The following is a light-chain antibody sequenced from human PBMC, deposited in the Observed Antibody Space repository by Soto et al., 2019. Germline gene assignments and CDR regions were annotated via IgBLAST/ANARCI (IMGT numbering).Light chain of an antibody. V-gene: IGLV2-23*01. CDR1: SSDAGAYNS. CDR3: CSSAPESTYV. J-gene: IGLJ1*01. Sequence: QSALAQPASVSGSPGQSITISCTGTSSDAGAYNSVSWYQQHPHKAPQVIIYKGTQRPSGVSNRFSGSTSGNAASLTISGLQADDEADYFCCSSAPESTYVFGSGTKVTVL. CDR2: KGT.